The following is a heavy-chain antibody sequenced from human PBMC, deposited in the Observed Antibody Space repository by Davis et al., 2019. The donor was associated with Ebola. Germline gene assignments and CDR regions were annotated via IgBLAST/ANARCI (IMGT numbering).Heavy chain of an antibody. CDR3: ARADFWSGYYTFYYFDY. Sequence: SETLSLTCTVSGGPISSSSYYWGWIRQPPGMGLEWIGSIYYSGSTYYNPSLKSRVTISVDTSKNQFSLKLSSVTAADTAVYYCARADFWSGYYTFYYFDYWGQGTLVTVSS. CDR1: GGPISSSSYY. D-gene: IGHD3-3*01. V-gene: IGHV4-39*01. CDR2: IYYSGST. J-gene: IGHJ4*02.